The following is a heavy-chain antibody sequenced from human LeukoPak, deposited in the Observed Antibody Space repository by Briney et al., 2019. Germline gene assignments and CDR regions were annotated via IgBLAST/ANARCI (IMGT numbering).Heavy chain of an antibody. CDR2: ISASGTDT. Sequence: PGGSLRLSCTASGLSFSNYAMTWVRQAPGKGLEWASVISASGTDTYYADSVKGRFTISRDNAKNSLYLQMNSLRAEDTAVYYCARDYVDIVATTSFDYWGQGTLVTASS. J-gene: IGHJ4*02. D-gene: IGHD5-12*01. CDR1: GLSFSNYA. CDR3: ARDYVDIVATTSFDY. V-gene: IGHV3-23*01.